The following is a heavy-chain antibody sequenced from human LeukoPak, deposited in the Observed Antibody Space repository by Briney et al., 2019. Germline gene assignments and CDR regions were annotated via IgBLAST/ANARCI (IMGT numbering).Heavy chain of an antibody. V-gene: IGHV3-11*01. CDR2: ISSSGSTI. CDR1: GFTFSDYY. D-gene: IGHD3-9*01. Sequence: PGGSLRLSCAASGFTFSDYYMSWIRQAPGKGLEWVSYISSSGSTIYYADSVKGRFTISRDNSENTLYLQMNSLRAEDTAVYYCAKGDTYYDILTGSPYFDYWGQGTLVTVSS. CDR3: AKGDTYYDILTGSPYFDY. J-gene: IGHJ4*02.